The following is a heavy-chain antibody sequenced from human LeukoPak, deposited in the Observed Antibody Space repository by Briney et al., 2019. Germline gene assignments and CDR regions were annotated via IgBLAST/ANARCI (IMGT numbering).Heavy chain of an antibody. V-gene: IGHV1-8*01. CDR2: MNPNSGNT. Sequence: ASVKVSCKASGYTFTSYDINWVRQATGQGLEWMGWMNPNSGNTGYAQKFQGRVTMTRNTSISTAYMELSSLRSEDTAVYYCARASSWSQYYYYYGMDVWGQGTTVTVSS. D-gene: IGHD6-13*01. J-gene: IGHJ6*02. CDR1: GYTFTSYD. CDR3: ARASSWSQYYYYYGMDV.